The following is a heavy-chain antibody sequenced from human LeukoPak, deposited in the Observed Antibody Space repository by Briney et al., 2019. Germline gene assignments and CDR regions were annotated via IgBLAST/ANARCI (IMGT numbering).Heavy chain of an antibody. Sequence: GGSLRLSCAASGFTVSSNYMSWVRQAPGKGLEWVSVIFGGGGTYYGDSVRGRFTISRDNSKNTLYLQMNSLRAEDTAVYYCTSAYDFWSGHYRRGAFDIWGQGTMVTVSS. J-gene: IGHJ3*02. CDR3: TSAYDFWSGHYRRGAFDI. V-gene: IGHV3-53*01. CDR1: GFTVSSNY. CDR2: IFGGGGT. D-gene: IGHD3-3*01.